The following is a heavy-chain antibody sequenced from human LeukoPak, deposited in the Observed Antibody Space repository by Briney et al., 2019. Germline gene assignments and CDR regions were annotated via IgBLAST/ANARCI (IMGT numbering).Heavy chain of an antibody. CDR3: ARDQAGMDV. V-gene: IGHV4-34*01. CDR2: INHSGST. CDR1: GGSFSDYY. J-gene: IGHJ6*02. Sequence: PSETLSLTCAVYGGSFSDYYWSWIRQPPGKGLEWIGEINHSGSTNYNPSLKSRVTMSVDTSKNQFSLKLSSVTAADTAVYYCARDQAGMDVWGQGTTVTVSS.